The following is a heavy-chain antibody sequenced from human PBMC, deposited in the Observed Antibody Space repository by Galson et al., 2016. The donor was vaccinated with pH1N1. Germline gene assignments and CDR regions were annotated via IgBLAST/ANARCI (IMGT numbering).Heavy chain of an antibody. J-gene: IGHJ3*02. CDR1: GYSISSGYY. CDR2: IYYSGST. CDR3: ATYRGSVVDAFEI. Sequence: LTCAVTGYSISSGYYWGWIRQPPGKGLEWIGSIYYSGSTYYNPSLKSRVTISADTSKNQVSLKLRSVTAADTAVYYCATYRGSVVDAFEIWGQGTMVTVSS. V-gene: IGHV4-38-2*01. D-gene: IGHD4-23*01.